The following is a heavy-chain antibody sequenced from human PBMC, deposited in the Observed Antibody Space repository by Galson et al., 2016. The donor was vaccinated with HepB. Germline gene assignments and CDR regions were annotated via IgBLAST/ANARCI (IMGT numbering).Heavy chain of an antibody. CDR1: GITFSDSY. CDR3: ARVMVDYHYWSNKPKHYYSGMDV. V-gene: IGHV3-11*01. CDR2: ISSSGTTI. J-gene: IGHJ6*02. Sequence: SLRLSCAASGITFSDSYMTWIRQAPGKGLECLSYISSSGTTIYYADSVKGRFTISRDNAKNSLYLQMNSLRAEDTAVYYCARVMVDYHYWSNKPKHYYSGMDVWGQWTTVTVSS. D-gene: IGHD3-3*01.